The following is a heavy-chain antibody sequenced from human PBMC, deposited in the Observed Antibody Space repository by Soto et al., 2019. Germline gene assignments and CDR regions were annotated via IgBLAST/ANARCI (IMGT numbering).Heavy chain of an antibody. J-gene: IGHJ4*02. Sequence: LSETLSLTCTVSGGSISSSSYYWGWIRQPPGKGLEWIGSIYYSGSTYYNPSLKSRVTISVDTSKNQFSLKLSSVTAADTAVYYCARLIVDTAMVPLWGQGTVVTVS. CDR2: IYYSGST. V-gene: IGHV4-39*01. D-gene: IGHD5-18*01. CDR1: GGSISSSSYY. CDR3: ARLIVDTAMVPL.